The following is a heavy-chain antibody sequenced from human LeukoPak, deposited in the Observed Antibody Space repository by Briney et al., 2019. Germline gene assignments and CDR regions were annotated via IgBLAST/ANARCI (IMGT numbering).Heavy chain of an antibody. V-gene: IGHV4-34*01. J-gene: IGHJ4*02. CDR2: INHSGST. CDR1: GGSFSGYY. Sequence: KPSETLSLTCGVYGGSFSGYYWSWIRQPPGKGLEWIGEINHSGSTNYNPSLKSRVTISVDTSKNQFSLKLSSVTAADTAVYFCARGPPTDYYDSSGFYYVFDYWGQGTLVTVSS. D-gene: IGHD3-22*01. CDR3: ARGPPTDYYDSSGFYYVFDY.